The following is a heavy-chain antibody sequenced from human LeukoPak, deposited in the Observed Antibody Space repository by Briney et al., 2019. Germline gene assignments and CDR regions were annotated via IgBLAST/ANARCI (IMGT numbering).Heavy chain of an antibody. J-gene: IGHJ4*02. CDR1: GGSISSGSYY. CDR2: IYTSGST. Sequence: SQTLSLTCTASGGSISSGSYYWSWIRQPAGKGLEWIGRIYTSGSTNYNPSLKSRVTISVDTSKNQFSLKLSSVTAADTAVYYGARARGYSYGYPFDYWGQGTLVTVSS. CDR3: ARARGYSYGYPFDY. D-gene: IGHD5-18*01. V-gene: IGHV4-61*02.